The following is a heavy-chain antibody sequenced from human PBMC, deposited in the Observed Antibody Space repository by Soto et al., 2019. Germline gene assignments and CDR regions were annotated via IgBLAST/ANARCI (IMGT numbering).Heavy chain of an antibody. D-gene: IGHD3-22*01. V-gene: IGHV4-30-4*01. Sequence: QVQLQESGPGLVKPSQTLSLTCTVSGGSIRSGDYYWSWIRQPPGKGLEWIGYIYYSGSTYYYPSLQSRVTISVDTSKNLFSLKLSSVTAADTAVYYCARGVNYYDSDNAFDIWGQGTMVTVSS. J-gene: IGHJ3*02. CDR2: IYYSGST. CDR1: GGSIRSGDYY. CDR3: ARGVNYYDSDNAFDI.